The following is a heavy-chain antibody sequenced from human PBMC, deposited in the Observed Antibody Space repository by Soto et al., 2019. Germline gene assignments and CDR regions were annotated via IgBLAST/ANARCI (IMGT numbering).Heavy chain of an antibody. CDR2: ISSSGSTI. V-gene: IGHV3-11*01. CDR1: GFTFSDYY. D-gene: IGHD3-22*01. CDR3: ATTSPDSSDPYFQH. J-gene: IGHJ1*01. Sequence: QVQLVESGGGLVKPGGSLRLSCAASGFTFSDYYMSWIRQAPGKGLEWVSYISSSGSTIYYADSVKGRFTISRDNAENSLYLQMNSLRAEDTAVYYCATTSPDSSDPYFQHWGQGTLVTVSS.